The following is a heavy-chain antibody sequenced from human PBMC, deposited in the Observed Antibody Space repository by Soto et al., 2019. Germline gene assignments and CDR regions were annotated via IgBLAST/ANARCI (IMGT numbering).Heavy chain of an antibody. V-gene: IGHV3-23*01. CDR1: GFTFSSYA. J-gene: IGHJ4*02. D-gene: IGHD3-16*01. Sequence: EVQLLESGGGLVQPGGSLRLSCAASGFTFSSYAMSWVRQAPGKGLEWVSAISGSGGSKYYADSVKGRFTISRDNSKKALYLQRNSLRAEDTALYYCANVHLSRVYAYIWGSYHNYFDYWGQGALVTVSS. CDR2: ISGSGGSK. CDR3: ANVHLSRVYAYIWGSYHNYFDY.